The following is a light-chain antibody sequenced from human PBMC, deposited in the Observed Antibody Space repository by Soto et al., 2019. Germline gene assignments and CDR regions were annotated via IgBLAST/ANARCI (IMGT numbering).Light chain of an antibody. CDR3: CSYAGSSFYV. V-gene: IGLV2-23*01. CDR2: EGT. Sequence: QSVLTQPASVSGSPGQSITISCTGTSSDVGNYNLVSWYQQHPGKAPKLMIYEGTKRPSGVSNRFSGSKSGNTASLTISGLQAEDEADYYCCSYAGSSFYVFGNGTKVTVL. J-gene: IGLJ1*01. CDR1: SSDVGNYNL.